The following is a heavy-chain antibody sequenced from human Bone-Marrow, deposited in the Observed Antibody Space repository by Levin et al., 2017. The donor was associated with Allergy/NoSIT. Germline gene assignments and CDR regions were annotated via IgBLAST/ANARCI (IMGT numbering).Heavy chain of an antibody. J-gene: IGHJ4*02. CDR3: AKDDRGQLRQALDD. Sequence: PGGSLRLSCVGSGFSFSNYGMHWVRQAPGKGLEWVAHISYDGSNKNYADSVKGRFTISRDNSKNTLHLQVNNLITEDTAVYYCAKDDRGQLRQALDDWGQGILVAVS. D-gene: IGHD1-7*01. CDR1: GFSFSNYG. CDR2: ISYDGSNK. V-gene: IGHV3-30*18.